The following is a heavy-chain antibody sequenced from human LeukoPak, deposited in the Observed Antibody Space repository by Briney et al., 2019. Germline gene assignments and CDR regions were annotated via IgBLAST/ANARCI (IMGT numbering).Heavy chain of an antibody. CDR2: IYSGGST. Sequence: GGSLRLSCAASGFSFSVYSMTWVRQAPGKGLEWVSVIYSGGSTYYADSVKGRFTISRDNSKNTLYLQMNSLRAEDTAVYYCARDGYSSSADYWGQGTLVTVSS. V-gene: IGHV3-66*01. J-gene: IGHJ4*02. CDR3: ARDGYSSSADY. D-gene: IGHD6-6*01. CDR1: GFSFSVYS.